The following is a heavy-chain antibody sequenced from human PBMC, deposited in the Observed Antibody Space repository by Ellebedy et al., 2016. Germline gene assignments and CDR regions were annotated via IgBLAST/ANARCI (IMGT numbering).Heavy chain of an antibody. Sequence: SETLSLXCTVSGVSISSYYWNWIRQPAGKGLEWIGRIYTSGSTNYNPSLKSRVTMSVDTSTNKFSLKLSSVTAADTAVYCCAGEGSYSSCWYPPLPPSSGMDVWGQGTTVTVSS. CDR3: AGEGSYSSCWYPPLPPSSGMDV. D-gene: IGHD6-19*01. V-gene: IGHV4-4*07. CDR1: GVSISSYY. J-gene: IGHJ6*02. CDR2: IYTSGST.